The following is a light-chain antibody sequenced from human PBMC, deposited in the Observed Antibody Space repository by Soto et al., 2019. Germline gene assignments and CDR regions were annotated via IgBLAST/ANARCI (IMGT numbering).Light chain of an antibody. CDR3: QQRMA. Sequence: EIVLTQSPATLSLSPGERATLSCRASQSVSSYLAWYQQKPGQAPRLLIYDASNRATGIPARFSGSGSGTDFTLTISSLEPEDVAVYYCQQRMAFGPGTKVDIK. CDR1: QSVSSY. V-gene: IGKV3-11*01. J-gene: IGKJ3*01. CDR2: DAS.